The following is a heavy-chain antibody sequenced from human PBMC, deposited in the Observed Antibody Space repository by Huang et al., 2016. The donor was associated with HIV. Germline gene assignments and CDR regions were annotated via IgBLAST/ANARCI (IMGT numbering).Heavy chain of an antibody. CDR1: EYTLNELS. D-gene: IGHD3-9*01. Sequence: QVQLVQSRAEVKKPGASVKVSCKVSEYTLNELSIHWVRQPPGKGLEWMGGLDPEIGETIYAQKFQGRVTMTEDTSTETAFMELSGLRPEDTAVYYCATGFDVFFDFWGQGTLVTVSS. CDR3: ATGFDVFFDF. V-gene: IGHV1-24*01. CDR2: LDPEIGET. J-gene: IGHJ4*02.